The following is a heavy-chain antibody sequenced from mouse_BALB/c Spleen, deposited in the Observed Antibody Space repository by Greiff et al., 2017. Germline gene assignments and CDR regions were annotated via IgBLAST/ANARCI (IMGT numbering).Heavy chain of an antibody. J-gene: IGHJ4*01. D-gene: IGHD1-1*01. CDR3: ASITTVAMDY. CDR1: GFTFSSYG. CDR2: ISSGGSYT. V-gene: IGHV5-6*01. Sequence: EVMLVESGGDLVKPGGSLKLSCAASGFTFSSYGMSWVRQTPDKRLEWVATISSGGSYTYYPDSVKGRFTISRDNAKNTLYLQMSSLKSEDTAMYYCASITTVAMDYWGQGTSVTVSS.